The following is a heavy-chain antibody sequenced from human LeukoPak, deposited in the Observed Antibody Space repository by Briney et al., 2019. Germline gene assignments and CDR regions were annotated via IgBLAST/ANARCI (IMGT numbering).Heavy chain of an antibody. CDR3: ARKEYSNYESVTGASDI. J-gene: IGHJ3*02. CDR1: GFTFSSYA. Sequence: PGGSLRLSCAASGFTFSSYAMSWVRQAPGRGLEWVSAISGSGGSTYYADSVKGRFTISRDNSKNTLSLQMNSLRAEDTAVYYCARKEYSNYESVTGASDIWGQGTLVTVSS. CDR2: ISGSGGST. D-gene: IGHD4-11*01. V-gene: IGHV3-23*01.